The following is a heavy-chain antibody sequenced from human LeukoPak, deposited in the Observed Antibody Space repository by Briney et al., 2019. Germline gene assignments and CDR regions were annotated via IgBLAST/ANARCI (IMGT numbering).Heavy chain of an antibody. Sequence: GASVKVSCKASGGTFSSYAISWVRQAPGQGLEWMGRIIPIFGTANYAQKFQGRVTITTDESTSTAYMELSSLRSEDTAVYYCARSTPRSSGWYNYFDYWGQGTLVTVSS. J-gene: IGHJ4*02. CDR3: ARSTPRSSGWYNYFDY. CDR1: GGTFSSYA. V-gene: IGHV1-69*05. CDR2: IIPIFGTA. D-gene: IGHD6-19*01.